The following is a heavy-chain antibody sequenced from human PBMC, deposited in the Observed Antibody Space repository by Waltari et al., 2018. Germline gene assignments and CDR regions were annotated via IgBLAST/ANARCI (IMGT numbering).Heavy chain of an antibody. CDR2: INHSGST. D-gene: IGHD6-13*01. CDR3: ARGGHSSLRRHFDL. V-gene: IGHV4-34*01. Sequence: QVQLQQWGAGLLKPSETLSLTCAVYGGSFSGYYWSWIRQPQGKGLEWIGEINHSGSTNYNPSLRRRVTISVETDKNQFALKLSSVTAADTAVYYCARGGHSSLRRHFDLWGRGTRVTVSS. CDR1: GGSFSGYY. J-gene: IGHJ2*01.